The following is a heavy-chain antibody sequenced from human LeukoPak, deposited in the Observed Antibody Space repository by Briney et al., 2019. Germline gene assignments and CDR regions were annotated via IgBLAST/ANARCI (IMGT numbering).Heavy chain of an antibody. V-gene: IGHV3-74*01. CDR2: ISTNGGDI. D-gene: IGHD1-14*01. CDR1: GFIFGSYW. Sequence: GGSLRLSCAASGFIFGSYWMHWVRQFPGKGLVWVSRISTNGGDIKYADSVRGRFTISRDNAANTLYLQMNSLRAEDTAVYYCVRGASNRFDYWGQGTLVTVSS. J-gene: IGHJ4*02. CDR3: VRGASNRFDY.